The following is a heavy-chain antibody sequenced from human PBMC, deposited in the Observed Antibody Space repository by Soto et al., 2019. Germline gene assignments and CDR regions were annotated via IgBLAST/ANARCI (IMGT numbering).Heavy chain of an antibody. CDR3: ARPPFPGCINGVCYPCDH. V-gene: IGHV1-46*01. CDR1: GYTFTHYY. Sequence: QVQLVQSGAEVKKPGASVKVSCKASGYTFTHYYIHWVQQAPGQGLECMGMINPSGGSTDYAQKFHGRVTMTTDTSTTTVYMELSSLRSDDTAVYYCARPPFPGCINGVCYPCDHWGQGTLVTVSS. CDR2: INPSGGST. J-gene: IGHJ4*02. D-gene: IGHD2-8*01.